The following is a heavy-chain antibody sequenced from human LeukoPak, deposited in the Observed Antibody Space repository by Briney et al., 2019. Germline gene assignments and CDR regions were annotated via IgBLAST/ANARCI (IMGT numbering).Heavy chain of an antibody. CDR3: ASTRWYAKLRSFDY. CDR1: GFTFSSYW. V-gene: IGHV3-7*01. CDR2: IKQDGSEK. Sequence: PGGSLRLSCAASGFTFSSYWVSWVRQAPGKGLEWVANIKQDGSEKYYVDSVKGRFTISRGNAKNSLYLQMNSLRAEDTAVYYCASTRWYAKLRSFDYWGQGTLVTVSS. D-gene: IGHD6-13*01. J-gene: IGHJ4*02.